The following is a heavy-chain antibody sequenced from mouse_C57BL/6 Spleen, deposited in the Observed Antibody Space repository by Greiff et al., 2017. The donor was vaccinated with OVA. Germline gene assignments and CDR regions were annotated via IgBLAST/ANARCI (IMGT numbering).Heavy chain of an antibody. CDR1: GYTFTSYW. D-gene: IGHD1-1*01. V-gene: IGHV1-7*01. Sequence: QVQLKESGAELAKPGASVKLSCKASGYTFTSYWMHWVKQRPGQGLEWIGYINPSSGYTKYNQKFKDKAPLTADNSSSTAYMQLSSLTYEDSAVYYCARWGSSYNWFAYWGQGTLVTVSA. J-gene: IGHJ3*01. CDR3: ARWGSSYNWFAY. CDR2: INPSSGYT.